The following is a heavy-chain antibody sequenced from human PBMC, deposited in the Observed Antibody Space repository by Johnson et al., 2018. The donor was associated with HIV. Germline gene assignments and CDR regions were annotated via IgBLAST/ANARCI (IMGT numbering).Heavy chain of an antibody. CDR1: GFTFSSYA. J-gene: IGHJ3*02. CDR2: ISYDGSNK. Sequence: QVQLVESGGGVVQPGRSLRLSCAASGFTFSSYAMHWVRQAPGKGLEWVAVISYDGSNKYYADSVKGRFTISRDNSKNTLYLQMSNLRPEDTAVYYCAKGRKWNDVGNDALDIWGQGTMVTVSS. V-gene: IGHV3-30*04. D-gene: IGHD1-1*01. CDR3: AKGRKWNDVGNDALDI.